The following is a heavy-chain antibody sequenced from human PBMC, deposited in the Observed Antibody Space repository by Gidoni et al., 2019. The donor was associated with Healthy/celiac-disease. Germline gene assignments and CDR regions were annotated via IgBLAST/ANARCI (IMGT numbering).Heavy chain of an antibody. J-gene: IGHJ4*02. CDR2: IYYSGST. V-gene: IGHV4-59*01. CDR3: ARAGSSGWYTAYCGGDCEYYFDY. CDR1: GGSISSYY. D-gene: IGHD2-21*01. Sequence: QVQLQESGPGLVKPSETLSLTCTVSGGSISSYYWSWIRQPPGKGLEWIGYIYYSGSTNYNPSLKSRVTISVDTSKNQFSLKLSSVTAADTAVYYCARAGSSGWYTAYCGGDCEYYFDYWGQGTLVTVSS.